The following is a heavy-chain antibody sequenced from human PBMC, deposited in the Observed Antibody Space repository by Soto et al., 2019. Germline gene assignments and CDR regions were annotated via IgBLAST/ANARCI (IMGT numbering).Heavy chain of an antibody. CDR2: ISGSAAVT. CDR3: AKTQNDILDY. D-gene: IGHD3-9*01. V-gene: IGHV3-23*01. J-gene: IGHJ4*02. Sequence: QILSCAPSVSTCSRYAMSCVGKAPVMALQWLSVISGSAAVTYYADSVKGRFTISRDNSKNTLYLQMNSLRAEDTAVYYCAKTQNDILDYWGQGTLVTVSS. CDR1: VSTCSRYA.